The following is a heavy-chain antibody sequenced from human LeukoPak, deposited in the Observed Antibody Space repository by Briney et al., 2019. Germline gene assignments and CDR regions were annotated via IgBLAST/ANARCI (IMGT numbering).Heavy chain of an antibody. CDR3: ARDLGLWFGSIGGAFDI. V-gene: IGHV3-48*03. J-gene: IGHJ3*02. Sequence: GGSLRLSCAASGFTFSTYDMNWVRQAPGMGLEWVSYISSSGSTIYYADSVKGRFTISRDNAKNSLYLQMNSLRAEDTAVYYCARDLGLWFGSIGGAFDIWGQGTMVTVSS. CDR1: GFTFSTYD. CDR2: ISSSGSTI. D-gene: IGHD3-10*01.